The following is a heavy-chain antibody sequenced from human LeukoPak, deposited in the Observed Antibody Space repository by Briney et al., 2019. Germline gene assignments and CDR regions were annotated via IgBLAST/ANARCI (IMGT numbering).Heavy chain of an antibody. Sequence: SETLCLTCTVSGGSIDSYYWSWIRQPPGKGLEWIGYIYYTGSTEYHPSLKSRVTISLDTSKNQFSLKLTSVTAADTAVYYCARVYQSAKYHFDYWGQGNLVSVSS. J-gene: IGHJ4*02. CDR2: IYYTGST. V-gene: IGHV4-59*01. CDR1: GGSIDSYY. CDR3: ARVYQSAKYHFDY. D-gene: IGHD2-2*01.